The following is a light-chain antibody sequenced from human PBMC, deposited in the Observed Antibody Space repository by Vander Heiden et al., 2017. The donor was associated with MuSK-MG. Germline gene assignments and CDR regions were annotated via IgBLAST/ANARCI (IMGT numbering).Light chain of an antibody. Sequence: EIVMTQSQATLSVSPGERATLSCRASQSVSSNLAWYQQKPGQAPRLLIYGASTRATGIPARFSGSGSGTEFTLTISSLQSEDFAVYYCQQYNNWPFTFGHGTKVEFK. J-gene: IGKJ3*01. CDR1: QSVSSN. CDR2: GAS. CDR3: QQYNNWPFT. V-gene: IGKV3-15*01.